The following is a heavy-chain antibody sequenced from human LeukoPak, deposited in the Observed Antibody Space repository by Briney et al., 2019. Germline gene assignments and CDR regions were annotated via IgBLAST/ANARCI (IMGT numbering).Heavy chain of an antibody. CDR1: GGSFSGYY. Sequence: SETLSLTCAVYGGSFSGYYWSWIRQPPGKGLEWIGEINHSGSTNYNPSLKSRVTISVDTSKNQFSLKLSSVTAEDTAVYYCARGSAAAGWEYWGQGTLVTVSS. J-gene: IGHJ4*02. D-gene: IGHD6-13*01. V-gene: IGHV4-34*01. CDR3: ARGSAAAGWEY. CDR2: INHSGST.